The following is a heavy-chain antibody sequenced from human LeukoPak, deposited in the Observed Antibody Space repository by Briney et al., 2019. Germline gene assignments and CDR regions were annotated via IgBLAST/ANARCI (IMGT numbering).Heavy chain of an antibody. CDR3: ARDGGSWSFDY. Sequence: GGSLRLSCAASEFSVGSNYMTWVRQAPGKGLEWVSLIYSGGSTYYADSVKGRFTISRDNSKNTLYLQMNSLRAEDTAVYYCARDGGSWSFDYWGQGTLVTVSS. J-gene: IGHJ4*02. CDR1: EFSVGSNY. CDR2: IYSGGST. V-gene: IGHV3-66*01. D-gene: IGHD6-13*01.